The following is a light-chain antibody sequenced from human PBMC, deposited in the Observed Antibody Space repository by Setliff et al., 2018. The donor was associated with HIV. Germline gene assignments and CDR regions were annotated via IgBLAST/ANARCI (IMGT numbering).Light chain of an antibody. CDR3: MSYAGDNNLV. V-gene: IGLV2-8*01. J-gene: IGLJ1*01. CDR2: EVT. CDR1: SSDVGVYNY. Sequence: QSGLTQPPSASGSPGQSVTISCTGTSSDVGVYNYVSWYQQHPGKVPELIIFEVTKRPSGVPDRFSAAKSGNSASLTVSGLQAEDEADYYCMSYAGDNNLVFGTGTKVTVL.